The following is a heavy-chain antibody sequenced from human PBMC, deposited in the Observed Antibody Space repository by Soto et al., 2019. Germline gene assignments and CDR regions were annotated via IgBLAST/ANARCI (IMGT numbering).Heavy chain of an antibody. CDR3: ARERITMVRGVIVDDAFDI. CDR2: IIPILGIA. J-gene: IGHJ3*02. V-gene: IGHV1-69*04. Sequence: SVKVSCKASGGTFSSYTISWVRQAPGQGLEWMGRIIPILGIANYAQKFQGRVTITADKSTSTAYMELSSLRSEDTAVYYCARERITMVRGVIVDDAFDIWGQGTMVTVSS. D-gene: IGHD3-10*01. CDR1: GGTFSSYT.